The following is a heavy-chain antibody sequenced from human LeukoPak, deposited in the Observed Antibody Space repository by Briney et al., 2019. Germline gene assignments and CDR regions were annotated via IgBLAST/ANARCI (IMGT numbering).Heavy chain of an antibody. Sequence: ASVKVSCKASGYTFTGYYMHWVRQAPGQGLEWMGWINPNSGGTNYAQKFQGRVTMTRDTSISTAYMELSRLRSDDTAVYYCAGEGLPQWRQPYYFDYWGQGTLVTVSS. CDR1: GYTFTGYY. CDR2: INPNSGGT. CDR3: AGEGLPQWRQPYYFDY. D-gene: IGHD6-19*01. J-gene: IGHJ4*02. V-gene: IGHV1-2*02.